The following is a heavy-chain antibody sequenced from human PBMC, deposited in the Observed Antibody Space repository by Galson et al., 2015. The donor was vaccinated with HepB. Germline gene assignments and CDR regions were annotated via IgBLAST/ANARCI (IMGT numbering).Heavy chain of an antibody. CDR1: GFTFSNYG. V-gene: IGHV3-33*01. J-gene: IGHJ4*02. CDR2: IWYDGINK. Sequence: SLRLSCAASGFTFSNYGMHWVRQAPGKGLEWVAVIWYDGINKDYADSVKGRFTISRDNSRNTLYLQMNSLRAEDTAVYYCARTRGDSSGYKDNWGQGTLVTVSS. D-gene: IGHD3-22*01. CDR3: ARTRGDSSGYKDN.